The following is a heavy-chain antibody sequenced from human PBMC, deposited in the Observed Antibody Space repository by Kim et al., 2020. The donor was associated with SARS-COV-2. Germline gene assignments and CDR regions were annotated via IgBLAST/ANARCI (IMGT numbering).Heavy chain of an antibody. CDR2: IKSKTDGGTT. V-gene: IGHV3-15*01. Sequence: GGSLRLSCAASGFTFSNAWMSWVRQAPGKGLEWVGRIKSKTDGGTTDYAAPVKGRFTISRDDSKNTLYLQMNSLKTEDTAVYYCTTDPNDWVRGDYGDYWEPGIDYWGQGTLVTVSS. CDR1: GFTFSNAW. J-gene: IGHJ4*02. D-gene: IGHD4-17*01. CDR3: TTDPNDWVRGDYGDYWEPGIDY.